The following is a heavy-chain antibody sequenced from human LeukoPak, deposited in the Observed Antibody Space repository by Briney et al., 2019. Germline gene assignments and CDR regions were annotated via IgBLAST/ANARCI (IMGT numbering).Heavy chain of an antibody. J-gene: IGHJ6*03. CDR1: GDSISNNSYY. CDR3: PSLGHCVGGSCYPSRYYYHYIDV. D-gene: IGHD2-15*01. Sequence: SETLSLTCTVSGDSISNNSYYWGWHRPRPGKGLEGNVTIYCSGSNYDNPSRKRRVTMLVNMYRNQLSLRMSSVAAAATAVYFCPSLGHCVGGSCYPSRYYYHYIDVWGKGTTITVSS. V-gene: IGHV4-39*01. CDR2: IYCSGSN.